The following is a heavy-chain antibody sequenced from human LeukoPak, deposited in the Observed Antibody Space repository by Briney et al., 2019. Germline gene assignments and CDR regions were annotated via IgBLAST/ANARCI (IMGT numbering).Heavy chain of an antibody. Sequence: GGSLRLSCAASGFTFSSYAMSWVRQGPGKGLEWVSVSGSGGSTYYADSVKGRFTISRDNSKNTLYLQMNSLRADDTAVYYCAKDLPGMRPLGGYFDYWGQGTLVTVSS. D-gene: IGHD3-16*01. V-gene: IGHV3-23*01. J-gene: IGHJ4*02. CDR3: AKDLPGMRPLGGYFDY. CDR1: GFTFSSYA. CDR2: SGSGGST.